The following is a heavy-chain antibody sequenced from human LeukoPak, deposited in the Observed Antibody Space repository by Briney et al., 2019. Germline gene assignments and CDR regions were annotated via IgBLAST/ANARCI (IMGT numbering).Heavy chain of an antibody. CDR1: GYTLTELS. CDR2: FDPEDGET. CDR3: ATEASVRRVATDKRGTENWFDP. V-gene: IGHV1-24*01. D-gene: IGHD2-15*01. J-gene: IGHJ5*02. Sequence: GASVKVSCKVSGYTLTELSMHWVRQAPGKGLEWMGGFDPEDGETIYAQKFQGRVTMTEDTSTDTAYMELSSLRSEDTAVYYCATEASVRRVATDKRGTENWFDPWGQGTLVTVSS.